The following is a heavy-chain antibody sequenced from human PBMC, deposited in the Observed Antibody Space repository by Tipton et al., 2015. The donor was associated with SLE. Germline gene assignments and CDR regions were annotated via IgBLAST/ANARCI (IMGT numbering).Heavy chain of an antibody. D-gene: IGHD2-15*01. CDR1: GGSISGYY. V-gene: IGHV4-59*01. J-gene: IGHJ2*01. CDR3: ARDRYCGAGSCFDWYFDL. CDR2: IHYRGST. Sequence: TLSLTCTVSGGSISGYYWSWVRRPPGQGLEWIGYIHYRGSTNYNPSLKSRVTISLDTSENQFSLKLSSVTAADTAVYYCARDRYCGAGSCFDWYFDLWGRGTLVTVSS.